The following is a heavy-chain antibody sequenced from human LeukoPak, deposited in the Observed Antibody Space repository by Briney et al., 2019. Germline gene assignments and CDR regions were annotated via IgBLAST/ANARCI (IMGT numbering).Heavy chain of an antibody. CDR2: IYYRGST. CDR3: AREGKSGSYSVFDY. CDR1: GGSISSSSYY. D-gene: IGHD1-26*01. J-gene: IGHJ4*02. Sequence: SETLSLTCTVSGGSISSSSYYWDWIRQPPGKGLEWIGSIYYRGSTNYNPSLKSRVTMSVDTSKNQFSLKLSSVTAADTAVYYCAREGKSGSYSVFDYWGQGTLVTVSS. V-gene: IGHV4-39*07.